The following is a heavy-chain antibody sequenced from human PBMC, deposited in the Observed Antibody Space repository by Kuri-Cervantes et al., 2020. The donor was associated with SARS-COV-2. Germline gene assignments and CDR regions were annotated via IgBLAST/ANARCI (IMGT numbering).Heavy chain of an antibody. V-gene: IGHV4-38-2*01. Sequence: SETLSLTCAVSGYSISSGYYWGWIRQPPGKGLEWIGSIYHSGSTYYNPSLKSRVTIPVDTSKNQFSLKLSSVTAADTAVYYCARRLKDGPPDYWGQGTLVTVSS. CDR3: ARRLKDGPPDY. CDR1: GYSISSGYY. CDR2: IYHSGST. J-gene: IGHJ4*02.